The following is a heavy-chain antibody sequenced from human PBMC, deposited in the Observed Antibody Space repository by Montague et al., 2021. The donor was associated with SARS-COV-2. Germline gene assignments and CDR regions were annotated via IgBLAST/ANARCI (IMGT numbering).Heavy chain of an antibody. J-gene: IGHJ3*02. D-gene: IGHD1-26*01. CDR3: AKSAWGVTDAFDI. CDR1: EFAFSSYA. V-gene: IGHV3-23*03. CDR2: IYSGGSST. Sequence: SLRLSCAASEFAFSSYAMSWVRQAPGKGLEWVSAIYSGGSSTFYADSVKGRFTISRDNSKSTLYLQMNSLRAEDTAVYYCAKSAWGVTDAFDIWGQGTMVTVSS.